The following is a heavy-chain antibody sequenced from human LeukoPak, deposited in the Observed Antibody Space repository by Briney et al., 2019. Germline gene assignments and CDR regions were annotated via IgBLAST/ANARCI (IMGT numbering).Heavy chain of an antibody. CDR1: GGSISSYY. D-gene: IGHD7-27*01. CDR2: IYYGGST. CDR3: ARSLGHHDY. V-gene: IGHV4-59*01. J-gene: IGHJ4*02. Sequence: SETLSLTCTVSGGSISSYYWSWIRQPPGKGLEWIGYIYYGGSTNYNPSLKSRVTISVDTSKNQFSLKLSSVSAADTAVYYCARSLGHHDYWGQGTLVTVSS.